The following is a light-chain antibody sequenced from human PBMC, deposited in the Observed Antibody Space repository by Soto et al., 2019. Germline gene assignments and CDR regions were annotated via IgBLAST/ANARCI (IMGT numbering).Light chain of an antibody. J-gene: IGLJ1*01. CDR3: QVWDSSNDHV. V-gene: IGLV3-21*02. CDR2: DER. CDR1: NIGTKP. Sequence: SYELTQPPSVSVAPGQTARLTCGGNNIGTKPVHWYQQKPGQAPVLVVYDERDRPSGIPERFSGSNSGNTATLTISSVEAGDEADYYCQVWDSSNDHVFGTGTKLTVL.